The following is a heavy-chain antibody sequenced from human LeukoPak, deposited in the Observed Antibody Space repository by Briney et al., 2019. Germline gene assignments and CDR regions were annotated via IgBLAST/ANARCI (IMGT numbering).Heavy chain of an antibody. J-gene: IGHJ3*02. Sequence: GGSLRLSCAASGFTFSSYATSWVRQAPGKGLEWVSAISGSGGSTYYADSVKGRFAISRDNSKNTLYLQMNSLRAEDTAVYYCAKAGDGPQFGAFDIWGQGTMVTVSS. D-gene: IGHD5-24*01. V-gene: IGHV3-23*01. CDR2: ISGSGGST. CDR1: GFTFSSYA. CDR3: AKAGDGPQFGAFDI.